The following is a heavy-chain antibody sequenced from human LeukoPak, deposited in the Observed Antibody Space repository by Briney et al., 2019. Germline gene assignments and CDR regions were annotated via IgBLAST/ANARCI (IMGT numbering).Heavy chain of an antibody. Sequence: GGSLRLSCAASGFTFTNFAMSWVRQAPGTGLEWVSGFVGRRRDTHYADSVKGRFTISRDISNNTLYLQMNSLRAEDTAIYYCVKDRCSGGICYADFDRWGQGTLVTVSS. D-gene: IGHD2-15*01. V-gene: IGHV3-23*01. CDR3: VKDRCSGGICYADFDR. CDR1: GFTFTNFA. J-gene: IGHJ4*02. CDR2: FVGRRRDT.